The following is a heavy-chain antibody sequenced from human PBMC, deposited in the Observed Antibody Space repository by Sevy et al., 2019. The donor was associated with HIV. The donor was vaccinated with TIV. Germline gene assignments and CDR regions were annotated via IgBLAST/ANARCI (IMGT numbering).Heavy chain of an antibody. J-gene: IGHJ6*02. Sequence: SLKISCAASGFTFSDHYMDWVRQAPGKGLEWIGRSRNKANSYTAEYAASVKGRFTISRDESKNSLYLQMNSLKSEDTAIYYCTRALIVVAGFFRYYHGMDVWGQGTTVTVSS. CDR1: GFTFSDHY. CDR3: TRALIVVAGFFRYYHGMDV. V-gene: IGHV3-72*01. D-gene: IGHD6-19*01. CDR2: SRNKANSYTA.